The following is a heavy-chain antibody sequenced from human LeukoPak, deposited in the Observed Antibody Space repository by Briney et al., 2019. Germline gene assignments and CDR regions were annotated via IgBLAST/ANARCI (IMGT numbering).Heavy chain of an antibody. J-gene: IGHJ4*02. V-gene: IGHV3-48*04. D-gene: IGHD5-18*01. CDR2: ISHSGTPT. Sequence: NPGGSLRLSCAASKFTFGAYSMNWVRQAPGKGLEWVSSISHSGTPTYYADSVRGRFTISRDNAKNSLYLQMNTLRAEDTAVYFCSTATYSSGYHYFESWGQGTLVTVSS. CDR1: KFTFGAYS. CDR3: STATYSSGYHYFES.